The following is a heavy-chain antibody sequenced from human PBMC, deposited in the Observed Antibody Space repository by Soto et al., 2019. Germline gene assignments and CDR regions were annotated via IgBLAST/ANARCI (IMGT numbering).Heavy chain of an antibody. Sequence: SETLSLTCTVSGDSIRSSSYWGWIRQPPGKGLEWIGSIYSTGNTYYNPSLNSQVTISVDTSKNQFSLNVISVTAADTAVYYCARDRRLITMVRGVSLWFDPWGQGALVTVSS. J-gene: IGHJ5*02. CDR1: GDSIRSSSY. CDR3: ARDRRLITMVRGVSLWFDP. V-gene: IGHV4-38-2*02. CDR2: IYSTGNT. D-gene: IGHD3-10*01.